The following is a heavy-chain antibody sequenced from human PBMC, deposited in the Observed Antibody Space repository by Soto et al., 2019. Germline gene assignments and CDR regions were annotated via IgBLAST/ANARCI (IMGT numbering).Heavy chain of an antibody. Sequence: ASVKVSCKASGYTFTSYGISWVRQAPGQGLEWMGWISAYNGNTNYAQKLQGRVTMTTDTSTSTAYMKLRSLRSDDTAVYYCARVRTIFGVVIMADGMDVWGQGTTVTVSS. V-gene: IGHV1-18*01. CDR3: ARVRTIFGVVIMADGMDV. J-gene: IGHJ6*02. CDR2: ISAYNGNT. CDR1: GYTFTSYG. D-gene: IGHD3-3*01.